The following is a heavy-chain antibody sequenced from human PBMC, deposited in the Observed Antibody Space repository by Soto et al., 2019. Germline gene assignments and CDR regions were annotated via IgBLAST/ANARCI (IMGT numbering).Heavy chain of an antibody. D-gene: IGHD2-2*01. CDR3: ARSLGSTPDPPYYHYFYGLDV. CDR2: IYFSGTT. V-gene: IGHV4-39*01. J-gene: IGHJ6*02. Sequence: LSLTCTVSGGAIATTSYHWDWIRQPPGKGLGWIGAIYFSGTTYYKPSLKSRVTIAVDTSQNQFSLKLSSVTAADTAVYYCARSLGSTPDPPYYHYFYGLDVWGQGTSVPVS. CDR1: GGAIATTSYH.